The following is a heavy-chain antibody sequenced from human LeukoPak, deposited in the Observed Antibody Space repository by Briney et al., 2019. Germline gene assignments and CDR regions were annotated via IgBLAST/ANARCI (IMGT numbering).Heavy chain of an antibody. V-gene: IGHV4-30-4*07. Sequence: SETLSLTCGVSGGSFNSGGYSWSWIRQPPGKGLERIGYIYYSGSTYYSPSLKSRVTISVDTSESQFSLKLSSVTAADTAVYYCARDPSIAVAATGDYWGQGTLVTVSS. J-gene: IGHJ4*02. CDR1: GGSFNSGGYS. CDR2: IYYSGST. D-gene: IGHD6-19*01. CDR3: ARDPSIAVAATGDY.